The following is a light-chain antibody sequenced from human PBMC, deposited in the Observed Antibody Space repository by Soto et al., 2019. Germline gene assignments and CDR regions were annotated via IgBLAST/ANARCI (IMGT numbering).Light chain of an antibody. CDR1: QSIASF. Sequence: DVQMTQSPSSLSASVGDRVTITCRASQSIASFLNWYQQRPGTAPKLLIYATSNLESGVPSRFSGRGSGTDFTLSINSLQTEDFATYFCQQTYTMPVTFGQGTRLEMK. V-gene: IGKV1-39*01. CDR2: ATS. J-gene: IGKJ2*01. CDR3: QQTYTMPVT.